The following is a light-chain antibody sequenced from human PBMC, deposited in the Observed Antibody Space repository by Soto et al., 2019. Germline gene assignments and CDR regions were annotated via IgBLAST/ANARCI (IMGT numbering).Light chain of an antibody. CDR1: QSIGKF. Sequence: DIQMTQSPSSLSASVGDRLTITCRASQSIGKFLNWYQQKPGTAPNLLISAASSLQSGVPSRFSGTGSGTEFTLTISSLQPEDFATYFCQQSYATPRTFGQGTKVEV. V-gene: IGKV1-39*01. J-gene: IGKJ1*01. CDR2: AAS. CDR3: QQSYATPRT.